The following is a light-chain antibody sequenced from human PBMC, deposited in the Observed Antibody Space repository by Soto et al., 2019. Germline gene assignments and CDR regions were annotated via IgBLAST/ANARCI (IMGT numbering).Light chain of an antibody. CDR2: KAS. J-gene: IGKJ4*01. CDR3: QQYESYPMT. CDR1: QGISSW. V-gene: IGKV1-5*03. Sequence: DIQMTQSPSSVSASVGDRVTITCRASQGISSWLAWYQQKPGKAPKLLISKASTLQSGVPPRFSGSGSGTEFTLIISGLQPDDFATYYCQQYESYPMTFGGGTKVEIK.